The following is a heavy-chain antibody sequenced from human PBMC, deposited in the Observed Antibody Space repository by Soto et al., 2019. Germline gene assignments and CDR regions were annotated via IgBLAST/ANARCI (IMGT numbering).Heavy chain of an antibody. CDR1: GFTFSSYA. CDR3: AKLHHNSGWG. Sequence: QVQLVESGGGVVQPGRSLRLSCAASGFTFSSYAMHWVRQAPGKGLERVAVISYDGSNKYYADSVKGRFTISRDNSKNTLYLQMNSLRAEDTAVYYCAKLHHNSGWGWGQGALVTVSS. V-gene: IGHV3-30-3*01. D-gene: IGHD6-19*01. CDR2: ISYDGSNK. J-gene: IGHJ4*02.